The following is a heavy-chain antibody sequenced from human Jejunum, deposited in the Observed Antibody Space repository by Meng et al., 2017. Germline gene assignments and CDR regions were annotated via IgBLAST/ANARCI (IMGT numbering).Heavy chain of an antibody. CDR1: RCSVSRPDYR. D-gene: IGHD3-16*01. CDR3: ARDYWGSLDY. Sequence: QAQLESAVTGLVRPSTTPSLDFTVSRCSVSRPDYRRGWIRQHPGKGLEWIGHAGANYQSGTNHNPSLKSRVTISLDTSKNQFSLKLTSVNAADTAVYYCARDYWGSLDYWGQGILVTVSS. V-gene: IGHV4-61*08. J-gene: IGHJ4*02. CDR2: AGANYQSGT.